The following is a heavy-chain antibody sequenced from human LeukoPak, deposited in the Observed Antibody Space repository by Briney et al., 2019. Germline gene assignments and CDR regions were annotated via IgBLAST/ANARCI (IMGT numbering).Heavy chain of an antibody. CDR2: INPNSGGT. Sequence: GASVKVSCKASGYTFTGYYMHWVRQAPGQELEWMGWINPNSGGTNYAQKFQGRVTMTRDTSISTAYMELSRLRSDDTAVYYCAREGFLTGIAAAGYYYYYGMDVWGQGTTVTVSS. V-gene: IGHV1-2*02. CDR1: GYTFTGYY. D-gene: IGHD6-13*01. J-gene: IGHJ6*02. CDR3: AREGFLTGIAAAGYYYYYGMDV.